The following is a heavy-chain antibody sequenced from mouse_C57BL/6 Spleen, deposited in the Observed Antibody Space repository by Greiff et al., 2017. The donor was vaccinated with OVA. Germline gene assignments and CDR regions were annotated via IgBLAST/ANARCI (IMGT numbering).Heavy chain of an antibody. D-gene: IGHD2-4*01. Sequence: EVKLMESGGGLVKPGGSLKLSCAASGFTFSDYGMHWVRQAPEKGLEWVAYISSGSSTIYYADTVKGRFTISRDNAKNTLFLQMTSLRSEDTAMYYCARENYDGIYYYAMDYWGQGTSVTVSS. J-gene: IGHJ4*01. V-gene: IGHV5-17*01. CDR3: ARENYDGIYYYAMDY. CDR1: GFTFSDYG. CDR2: ISSGSSTI.